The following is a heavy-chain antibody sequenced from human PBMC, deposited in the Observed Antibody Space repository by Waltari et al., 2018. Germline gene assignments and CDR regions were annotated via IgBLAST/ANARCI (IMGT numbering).Heavy chain of an antibody. CDR1: GCSIRDSY. Sequence: QVQLQESGPGLVKPSETLSLTCTVSGCSIRDSYWSWIRQPPRKGLEWIGRIYISGSTNYNPSRKSRVTVSVDTSKNQFSLKLSSVTAADTAVYYCARERFITGKTNAFDIWGQGTMVTVSS. CDR2: IYISGST. D-gene: IGHD1-20*01. V-gene: IGHV4-4*07. CDR3: ARERFITGKTNAFDI. J-gene: IGHJ3*02.